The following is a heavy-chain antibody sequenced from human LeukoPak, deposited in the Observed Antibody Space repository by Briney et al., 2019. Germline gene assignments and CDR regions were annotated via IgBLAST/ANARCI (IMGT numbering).Heavy chain of an antibody. CDR3: AREVRAVAGYDY. V-gene: IGHV3-21*01. J-gene: IGHJ4*02. D-gene: IGHD6-19*01. CDR1: GFTFSSYS. Sequence: GGSLRLSCAASGFTFSSYSMNWVRQAPGKGLEWVSSISSSSSYIYYADSVKGRFTISRDNAKNSLYLQMNSLRAEDTAVYYCAREVRAVAGYDYWGQGTLVTVSS. CDR2: ISSSSSYI.